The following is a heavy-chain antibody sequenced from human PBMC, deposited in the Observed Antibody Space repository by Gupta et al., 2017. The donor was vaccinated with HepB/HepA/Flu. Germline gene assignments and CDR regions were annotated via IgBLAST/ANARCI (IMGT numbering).Heavy chain of an antibody. V-gene: IGHV3-30*18. Sequence: HGFRRVPFRGLEWVAVISYDGSNKYYADSVKGRFTISRDNSKNTLYLQMNSLRAEDTAVYYCAKDRSGSGSPNYYYYYGMDVWGQGTTVTVSS. J-gene: IGHJ6*02. CDR2: ISYDGSNK. CDR3: AKDRSGSGSPNYYYYYGMDV. D-gene: IGHD3-10*01.